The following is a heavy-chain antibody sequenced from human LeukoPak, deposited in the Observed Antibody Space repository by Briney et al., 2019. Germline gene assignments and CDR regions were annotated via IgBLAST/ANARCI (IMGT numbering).Heavy chain of an antibody. V-gene: IGHV3-21*01. D-gene: IGHD6-19*01. J-gene: IGHJ2*01. CDR2: ISSGGNYI. Sequence: KSGGSLRLFCAASGFTFSSYSMNWVRQAPGKGLEWVSSISSGGNYIYYADSVKGRFTISRDNAKNSLYLQMNSLRAEETAVYYCARAGILVARTDWYFDLWGRGTLVTVSS. CDR3: ARAGILVARTDWYFDL. CDR1: GFTFSSYS.